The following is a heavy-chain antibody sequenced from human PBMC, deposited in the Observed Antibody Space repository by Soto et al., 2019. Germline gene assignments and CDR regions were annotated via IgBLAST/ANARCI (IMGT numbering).Heavy chain of an antibody. CDR2: INHSGST. CDR1: GGSFSGYY. Sequence: QVQLQQWGAGLLKPSETLSLTCAVYGGSFSGYYWSWIRQPPGKGLEWIGEINHSGSTNYNPSLKSRVTIXVDTSKNQFSLKLSSVPAADTAVYYCARDYYDSSGRPTIDYWGQGTLVTVSS. CDR3: ARDYYDSSGRPTIDY. V-gene: IGHV4-34*01. D-gene: IGHD3-22*01. J-gene: IGHJ4*02.